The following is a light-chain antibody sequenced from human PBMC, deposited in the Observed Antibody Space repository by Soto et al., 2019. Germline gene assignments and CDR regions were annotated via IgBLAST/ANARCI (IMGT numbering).Light chain of an antibody. Sequence: QSVLSQPPSASGTPGQRVTISCSGSRSNIGSNTVNWYQQLPGTAPKLLIYSNNQRPSGVPDRFSGSKSGTSASLAVRGLQSEDEADYYCAAWDDSLNGHVVFGGGTNLTVL. CDR3: AAWDDSLNGHVV. J-gene: IGLJ2*01. CDR2: SNN. V-gene: IGLV1-44*01. CDR1: RSNIGSNT.